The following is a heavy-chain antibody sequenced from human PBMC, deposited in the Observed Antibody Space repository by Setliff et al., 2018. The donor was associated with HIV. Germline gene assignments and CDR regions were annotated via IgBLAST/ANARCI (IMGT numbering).Heavy chain of an antibody. V-gene: IGHV4-4*09. Sequence: SETLSLTCTVSGDSISGSYWCWIRQPPGKGLGWIGYIYASGSANHNPSLKSRVSISVDTSKNQLSLKLSSVTATDTAVYYCARLDLTTAGQIGYFHHWGQGTQVTVSS. D-gene: IGHD6-13*01. CDR3: ARLDLTTAGQIGYFHH. J-gene: IGHJ1*01. CDR2: IYASGSA. CDR1: GDSISGSY.